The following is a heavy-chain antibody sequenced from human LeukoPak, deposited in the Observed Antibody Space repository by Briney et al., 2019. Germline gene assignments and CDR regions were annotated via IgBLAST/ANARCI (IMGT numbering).Heavy chain of an antibody. V-gene: IGHV3-30-3*01. CDR3: ARDHHDAFDI. J-gene: IGHJ3*02. CDR1: GFTFSSYA. CDR2: ISYDGSNK. Sequence: SGRSLRLPCAASGFTFSSYAMHWVRQAPGKGLEWVAVISYDGSNKYYADSVKGRFTISRDNSKNTLYLQMTSLRAEDTAVYYCARDHHDAFDIWGQGKMVTVSS.